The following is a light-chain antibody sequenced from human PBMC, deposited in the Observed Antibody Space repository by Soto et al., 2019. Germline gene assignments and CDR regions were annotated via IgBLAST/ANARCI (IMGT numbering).Light chain of an antibody. J-gene: IGLJ2*01. CDR3: QTWGTGIQV. CDR1: SGHSTYA. Sequence: QPVLTQSPSASASLGASVKLTCTLSSGHSTYAITWHQQQPEKGPRYLMKVNGDGSHNKGDGIPDRFSGSSSGLERYLTISSLQAEDEADYYCQTWGTGIQVFGGGTKVNVL. CDR2: VNGDGSH. V-gene: IGLV4-69*01.